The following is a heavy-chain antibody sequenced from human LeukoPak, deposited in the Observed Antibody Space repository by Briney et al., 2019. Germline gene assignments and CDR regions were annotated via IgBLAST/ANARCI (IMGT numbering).Heavy chain of an antibody. J-gene: IGHJ6*04. Sequence: GRSLRLSCAASGFTFSSYGMHWVRQAPGKGLEWVAVISYDGSNKYYADSVKGRFTISRDNSKNTLYLQMNSLRAEDTAVYYFAKVGANYYYYYGMDVWGKGPTDSVFS. CDR2: ISYDGSNK. CDR3: AKVGANYYYYYGMDV. D-gene: IGHD1-26*01. V-gene: IGHV3-30*18. CDR1: GFTFSSYG.